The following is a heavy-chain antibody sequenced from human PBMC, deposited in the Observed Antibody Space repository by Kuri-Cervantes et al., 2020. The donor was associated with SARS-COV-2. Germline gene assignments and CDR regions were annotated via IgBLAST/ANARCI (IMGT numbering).Heavy chain of an antibody. CDR1: GFTFSRYS. Sequence: GGSLRLSCVASGFTFSRYSMNWVRQAPGKGLEWVSYISSSSNTIYYADSVKGRSTISRDNAKNSLYLQMNSLRAEDTAVYYCARGFSGYSYGDAFDIWGQGTMVTV. V-gene: IGHV3-48*01. J-gene: IGHJ3*02. CDR2: ISSSSNTI. CDR3: ARGFSGYSYGDAFDI. D-gene: IGHD5-18*01.